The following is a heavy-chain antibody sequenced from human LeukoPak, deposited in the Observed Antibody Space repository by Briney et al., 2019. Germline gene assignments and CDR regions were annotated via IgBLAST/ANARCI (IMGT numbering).Heavy chain of an antibody. Sequence: GSLRLSCAASGFTFSSYGMHWARQAPGKGLEWVAVISYDGSNKYYADSVKGRFTISRDNSKNTLYLQMNSLRAEDTAVYYCAKDLSHTAMVTGGFEFDYWGQGTLVTVSS. CDR2: ISYDGSNK. D-gene: IGHD5-18*01. J-gene: IGHJ4*02. CDR3: AKDLSHTAMVTGGFEFDY. V-gene: IGHV3-30*18. CDR1: GFTFSSYG.